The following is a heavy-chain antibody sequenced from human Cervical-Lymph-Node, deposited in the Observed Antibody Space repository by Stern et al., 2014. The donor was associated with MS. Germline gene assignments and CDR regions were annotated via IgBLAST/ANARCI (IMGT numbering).Heavy chain of an antibody. CDR2: ISTSSSDI. CDR1: GFTFSYYS. V-gene: IGHV3-21*06. CDR3: ARRYGDYLVNMDG. Sequence: EVQLVESGGGLVKPGGSLRLSCAASGFTFSYYSMNWVRQAPGKGLEWVSSISTSSSDIYYADSLKGRFTISRDNSKNSVYLQMNSLRAEDTAVYYCARRYGDYLVNMDGWGQGTTVTVSS. D-gene: IGHD4-17*01. J-gene: IGHJ6*02.